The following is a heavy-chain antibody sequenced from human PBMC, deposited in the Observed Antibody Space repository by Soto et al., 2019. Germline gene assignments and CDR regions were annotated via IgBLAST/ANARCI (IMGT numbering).Heavy chain of an antibody. D-gene: IGHD6-19*01. J-gene: IGHJ2*01. V-gene: IGHV3-23*01. CDR2: ISGSGAST. CDR1: GFTFSGNA. Sequence: EVQLLESGGGLVQPGGSLSLSCAASGFTFSGNAMSWVRQAPGKGLEWVSAISGSGASTYYANSVKGRFTISRDNSKNTLYLQMNSLRAEDTAVYDCAKVLGSSGWVYWYFDLWGRGTLVTVSS. CDR3: AKVLGSSGWVYWYFDL.